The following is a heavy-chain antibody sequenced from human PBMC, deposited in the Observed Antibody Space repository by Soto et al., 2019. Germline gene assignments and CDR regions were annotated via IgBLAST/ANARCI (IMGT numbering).Heavy chain of an antibody. V-gene: IGHV4-4*02. J-gene: IGHJ6*02. CDR3: ARSTGYCSSTSCYTTPGSAYYGMDV. D-gene: IGHD2-2*02. CDR2: IYHSGST. CDR1: GGSISSSNW. Sequence: PSETLSLTCAVSGGSISSSNWWSWVRQPPGKGLEWIGEIYHSGSTNYNPSLKSRVTISVDKSKNQFSLKLSSVTAADTAVYYCARSTGYCSSTSCYTTPGSAYYGMDVWGQGTTVTVSS.